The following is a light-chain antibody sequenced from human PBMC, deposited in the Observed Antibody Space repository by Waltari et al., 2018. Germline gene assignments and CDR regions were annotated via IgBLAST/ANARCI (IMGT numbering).Light chain of an antibody. V-gene: IGKV4-1*01. CDR1: QSALYSSNNKNY. CDR2: WAS. CDR3: QRYYTTAVT. J-gene: IGKJ3*01. Sequence: DIVLTQIPESLAVSLGERATINCKSSQSALYSSNNKNYPGWYQQKPGQPPKLLIYWASYRESGVPERFSGSGSGTDFTLTISSLHAEEGAVYYCQRYYTTAVTFGPGTKVDIK.